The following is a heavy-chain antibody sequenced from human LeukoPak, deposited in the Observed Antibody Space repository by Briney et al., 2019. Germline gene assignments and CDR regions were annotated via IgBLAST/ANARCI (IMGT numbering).Heavy chain of an antibody. CDR3: ARAPVSDYYNFWSGYRLMDY. CDR2: ISYDGNNK. V-gene: IGHV3-30-3*01. D-gene: IGHD3-3*01. CDR1: GFTFSNYA. Sequence: GPSLRLSYAASGFTFSNYAMHWVRQHPGKGLEWVADISYDGNNKYCADSVKGRFTISRVNSKSTLYLQMNSLRAEDTAVYYCARAPVSDYYNFWSGYRLMDYWGQGTLVTVSS. J-gene: IGHJ4*02.